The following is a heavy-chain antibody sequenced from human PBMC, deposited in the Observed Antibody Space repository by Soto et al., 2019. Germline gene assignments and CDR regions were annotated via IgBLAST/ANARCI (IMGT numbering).Heavy chain of an antibody. CDR3: ARDSIAAAGSPFFDY. CDR2: IYYSGST. D-gene: IGHD6-13*01. V-gene: IGHV4-30-4*01. Sequence: SETLSLTCTVSGGSISSGDYYWSWIRQPPGKGLEWIGYIYYSGSTYYNPTLKSRVTISVDTSKNQFSLKLSSVTAADTAVYYCARDSIAAAGSPFFDYWGQGTLVTVSS. J-gene: IGHJ4*02. CDR1: GGSISSGDYY.